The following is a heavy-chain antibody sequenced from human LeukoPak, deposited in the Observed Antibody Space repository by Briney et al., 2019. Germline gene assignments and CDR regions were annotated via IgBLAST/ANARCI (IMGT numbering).Heavy chain of an antibody. CDR2: IKADGSGT. D-gene: IGHD2/OR15-2a*01. V-gene: IGHV3-43*02. Sequence: GGALRLSCAASGFTIGPYAMYWVRQGPGRGLEWVSVIKADGSGTFYADSVRGRFTTSRDNSKNPLYLQMNSLTSEDTALYYCATWAFYHNLDVWGQGTTVIVSS. CDR1: GFTIGPYA. CDR3: ATWAFYHNLDV. J-gene: IGHJ6*02.